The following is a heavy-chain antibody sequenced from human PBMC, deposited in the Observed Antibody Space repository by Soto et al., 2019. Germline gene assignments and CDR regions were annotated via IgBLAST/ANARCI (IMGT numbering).Heavy chain of an antibody. CDR3: AREDLAYCGGDCPTGAFDI. Sequence: PSETLSLTCAVSGGSISSGGYSWSWIRQPPGEGLEWIGYIYHSGSTYYNPSLKSRVTISVDRSKNQFSLKLSSVTAADTAVYYCAREDLAYCGGDCPTGAFDIWGQGTMVTVSS. CDR1: GGSISSGGYS. J-gene: IGHJ3*02. CDR2: IYHSGST. D-gene: IGHD2-21*02. V-gene: IGHV4-30-2*01.